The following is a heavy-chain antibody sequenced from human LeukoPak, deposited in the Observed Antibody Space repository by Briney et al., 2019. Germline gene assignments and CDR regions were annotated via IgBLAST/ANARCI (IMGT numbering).Heavy chain of an antibody. CDR3: ARHVEVGVRTSADAFDI. J-gene: IGHJ3*02. CDR2: IYYTGST. CDR1: GGSIRSYY. Sequence: PSETLSLTCTVSGGSIRSYYWNWIRQPPGKGLEWIGYIYYTGSTNYNPSLKSRVTFSVDTSKNEISLKLSSVTAADTAVYYCARHVEVGVRTSADAFDIWGQGTMVTVSS. D-gene: IGHD1-26*01. V-gene: IGHV4-59*08.